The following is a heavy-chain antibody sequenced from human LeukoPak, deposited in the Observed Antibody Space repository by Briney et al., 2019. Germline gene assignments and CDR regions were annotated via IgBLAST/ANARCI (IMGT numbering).Heavy chain of an antibody. D-gene: IGHD3-10*01. J-gene: IGHJ3*02. CDR3: ARDSPYGSGSYYPDAFDI. CDR1: GFTFSSYS. V-gene: IGHV3-21*01. Sequence: PGGSLRLSCAASGFTFSSYSMNWVRQAPGKGLEWVSSISSSSSYIYYADSVKGRFTISRDNAKNSLYLQMNSLRAEDTAVYYCARDSPYGSGSYYPDAFDIWGQGTMVTVSS. CDR2: ISSSSSYI.